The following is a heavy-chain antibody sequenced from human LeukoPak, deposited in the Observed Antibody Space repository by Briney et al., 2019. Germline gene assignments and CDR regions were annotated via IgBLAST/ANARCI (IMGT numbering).Heavy chain of an antibody. CDR1: GFTFSSYA. CDR3: ARGALRGSWFSLYYFDY. CDR2: ISGSGGST. J-gene: IGHJ4*02. D-gene: IGHD6-13*01. Sequence: GGSLRLSCAASGFTFSSYAMSWVRQAPGKGLEWVSAISGSGGSTYYADSVKGRFTISRDNAKNSLYLQMNSLRAEDTAVYYCARGALRGSWFSLYYFDYWGQGTLVTASS. V-gene: IGHV3-23*01.